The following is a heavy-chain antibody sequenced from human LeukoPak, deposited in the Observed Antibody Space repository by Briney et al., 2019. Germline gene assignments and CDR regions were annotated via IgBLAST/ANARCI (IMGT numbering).Heavy chain of an antibody. CDR1: GFTFSSYA. J-gene: IGHJ4*02. CDR3: ATYPDITGTTQPFDY. CDR2: ISYDGSNK. V-gene: IGHV3-30-3*01. Sequence: PGGSLRLSCAASGFTFSSYAMHWVRQAPGKGLEWVAVISYDGSNKYYADSVKGRFTISRDNSKNTLYLQMNSLRAEDTAVYYCATYPDITGTTQPFDYWGQGTLVAVSS. D-gene: IGHD1-7*01.